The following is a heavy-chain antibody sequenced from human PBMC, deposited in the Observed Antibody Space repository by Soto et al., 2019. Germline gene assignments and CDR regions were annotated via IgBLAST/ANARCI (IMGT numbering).Heavy chain of an antibody. V-gene: IGHV4-59*01. CDR1: GGSISSYC. CDR3: ARDRPARASGYPLSPPYYYYVREV. CDR2: IYYNGST. J-gene: IGHJ6*02. D-gene: IGHD5-12*01. Sequence: SETLSLTCTVSGGSISSYCWSWIRQPPGKGMEWIGYIYYNGSTNYNPSLKSRVTISVDTSKNQFSLKLSSVTAADTAVYYCARDRPARASGYPLSPPYYYYVREVWAKGPRSPSP.